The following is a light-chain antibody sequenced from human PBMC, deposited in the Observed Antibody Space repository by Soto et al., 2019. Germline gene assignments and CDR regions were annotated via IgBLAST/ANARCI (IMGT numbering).Light chain of an antibody. J-gene: IGKJ3*01. Sequence: DIQMTQSPSSLSASVGDRVTITCRASQSISSYLNWYQQKPGKAPKLLIYAASSLQSGVPSRFSGSGSGTDFTLTISSLQPEDFATYYGQQSYSTRVVTFGPGTKVDIK. CDR2: AAS. CDR3: QQSYSTRVVT. V-gene: IGKV1-39*01. CDR1: QSISSY.